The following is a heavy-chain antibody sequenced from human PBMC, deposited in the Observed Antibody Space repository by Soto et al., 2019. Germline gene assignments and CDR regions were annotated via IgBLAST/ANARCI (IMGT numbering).Heavy chain of an antibody. V-gene: IGHV1-18*01. Sequence: QVQLVQSGGEVKKPGASVKVSCKTSGYSFTTYGISWVRQAPGQGLEWMGWISAYNGYTNYAQKLQGRVTMTTDTSTSTAYMELRSLRSDDTAVYYCAREGPAPYYYYGMDVRGQGSTVTVSS. J-gene: IGHJ6*02. CDR3: AREGPAPYYYYGMDV. CDR1: GYSFTTYG. CDR2: ISAYNGYT.